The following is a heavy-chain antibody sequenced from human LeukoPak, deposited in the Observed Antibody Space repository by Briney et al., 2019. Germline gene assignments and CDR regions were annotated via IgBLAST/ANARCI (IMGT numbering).Heavy chain of an antibody. V-gene: IGHV3-33*01. CDR2: IWYDGSNK. CDR1: GFTFSSYG. Sequence: PGGSLRLSCAASGFTFSSYGMHWVRQAPGKGLEWVAVIWYDGSNKYYADSVKGRFTISRDNAKKSLYLQMNSLRAEDTAVYYCAREGATAGSGYYFDYWGQGSLVTVSS. CDR3: AREGATAGSGYYFDY. J-gene: IGHJ4*02. D-gene: IGHD6-13*01.